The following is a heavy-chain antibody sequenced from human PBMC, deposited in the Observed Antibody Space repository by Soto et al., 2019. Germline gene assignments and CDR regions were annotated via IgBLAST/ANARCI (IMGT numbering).Heavy chain of an antibody. Sequence: SETLSLTCTVSSGSVSTYYWSWIRQPAGKGLEWIGRIFINGNTNYNPSLRSRVTMSVDTSKCQFSLNLTSVTAADTAVYFCARSGGSYNFDSWGQGILVTVSS. CDR3: ARSGGSYNFDS. D-gene: IGHD1-26*01. J-gene: IGHJ4*02. CDR1: SGSVSTYY. V-gene: IGHV4-4*07. CDR2: IFINGNT.